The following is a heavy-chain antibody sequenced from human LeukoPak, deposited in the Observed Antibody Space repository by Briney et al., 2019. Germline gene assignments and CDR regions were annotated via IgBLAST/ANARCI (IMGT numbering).Heavy chain of an antibody. CDR3: ARRIAVAGPYMDV. CDR1: GYSLTSYW. J-gene: IGHJ6*03. Sequence: GESLKISCKGSGYSLTSYWIGWVRQMPGKGLEWMGIIYPGDSDTRYSPSFQGQVTISADKSISTAYLQWSSLKASDTAMYYCARRIAVAGPYMDVWGKGTTVTVSS. CDR2: IYPGDSDT. D-gene: IGHD6-19*01. V-gene: IGHV5-51*01.